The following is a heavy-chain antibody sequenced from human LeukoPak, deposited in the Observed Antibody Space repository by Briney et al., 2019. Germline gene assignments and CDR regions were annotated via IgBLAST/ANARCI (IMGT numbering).Heavy chain of an antibody. CDR2: IILISVIP. J-gene: IGHJ6*03. Sequence: ASVKVSCKASGGTFTSYNISWVRQAHGQGNEWMGRIILISVIPNYAQKLHVRVTITADKSTRTAYMELNSIISEDTAVYCCAKGLRCSSTSCYNYFYYMDVWGKGTTVTVSS. CDR3: AKGLRCSSTSCYNYFYYMDV. V-gene: IGHV1-69*02. D-gene: IGHD2-2*02. CDR1: GGTFTSYN.